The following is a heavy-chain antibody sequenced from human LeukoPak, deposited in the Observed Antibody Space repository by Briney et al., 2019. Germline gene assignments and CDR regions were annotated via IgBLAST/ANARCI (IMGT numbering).Heavy chain of an antibody. J-gene: IGHJ6*02. CDR3: AREGGHSGYERGDYYYYYYGMDV. V-gene: IGHV4-39*07. Sequence: SETLSLTCTVSGGSISSSSYYWGWIRQPPGKGLEWIGSIYYSGSTYYNPSLKSRVTISVDTSKNQFSLKLSSVTAADTAVYYCAREGGHSGYERGDYYYYYYGMDVWGQGTTVTVSS. CDR2: IYYSGST. CDR1: GGSISSSSYY. D-gene: IGHD5-12*01.